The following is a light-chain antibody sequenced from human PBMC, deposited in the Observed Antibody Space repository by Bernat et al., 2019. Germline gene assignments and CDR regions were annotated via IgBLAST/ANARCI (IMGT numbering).Light chain of an antibody. CDR3: QQGGSFPLS. CDR1: QGISRS. J-gene: IGKJ4*01. Sequence: DIQMTQSPSSVSASVGDRVTITCRASQGISRSFAWYQQIPGKAPKLLIYVASTLQSGVPSRFSGGGSGTDFTLTINNLQPEDFATYYCQQGGSFPLSFGGGTKVEI. CDR2: VAS. V-gene: IGKV1D-12*01.